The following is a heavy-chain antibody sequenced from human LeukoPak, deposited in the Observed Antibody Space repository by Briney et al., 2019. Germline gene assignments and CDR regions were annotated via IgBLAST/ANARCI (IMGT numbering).Heavy chain of an antibody. V-gene: IGHV4-4*07. J-gene: IGHJ4*02. D-gene: IGHD3-3*01. Sequence: SETLSLTCTVSGGPISNYYWSWIRQAAGKGLEWIGRIHTNGNTNYNPSLKSRVTMSVDTSKNQFSLRLSSVTAADTAVYYCARIYDFWSVCQYYFDYWGQGTLVTVSS. CDR3: ARIYDFWSVCQYYFDY. CDR1: GGPISNYY. CDR2: IHTNGNT.